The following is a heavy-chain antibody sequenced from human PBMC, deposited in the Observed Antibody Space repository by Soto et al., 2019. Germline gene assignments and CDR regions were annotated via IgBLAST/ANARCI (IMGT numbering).Heavy chain of an antibody. CDR3: AASGRDSLGP. V-gene: IGHV1-3*01. Sequence: ASVKVSCKASEYTFTSYTMHWVRQAPGQRLEWMGWINGGNGNTKYSQKFQGRVTITRDTSASTAYMELSSLRSEDTAVYYCAASGRDSLGPWGQGTLVTASS. J-gene: IGHJ5*02. CDR2: INGGNGNT. CDR1: EYTFTSYT. D-gene: IGHD3-10*01.